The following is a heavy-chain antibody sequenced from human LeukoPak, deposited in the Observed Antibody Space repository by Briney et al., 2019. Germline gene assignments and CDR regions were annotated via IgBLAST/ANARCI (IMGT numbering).Heavy chain of an antibody. CDR3: TREYSSGWPFDY. V-gene: IGHV3-73*01. Sequence: GGALRLSCAASGFTFSDSAIHWVRRASGKGLEGVGRSRSKADSYATTYVASVNGRFTISRADSKNTAYMQMNSLKNEDTAVYYCTREYSSGWPFDYWGQGTPVTVSS. D-gene: IGHD6-19*01. CDR1: GFTFSDSA. J-gene: IGHJ4*02. CDR2: SRSKADSYAT.